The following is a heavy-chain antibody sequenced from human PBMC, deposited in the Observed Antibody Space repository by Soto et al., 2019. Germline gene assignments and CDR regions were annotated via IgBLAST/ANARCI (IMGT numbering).Heavy chain of an antibody. CDR1: GGSISSSSYH. V-gene: IGHV4-39*01. D-gene: IGHD5-18*01. CDR2: IYYSGST. Sequence: QLQLQESGPGLVKPSETLSLTCTVSGGSISSSSYHWGWIRQPPGKGLEWIATIYYSGSTYNNPSLKSRVTIPVDTSNNQFSLKLSSVTAADTAVYYCARQIDTAMVLSPFEYWGQGTLVTVSS. CDR3: ARQIDTAMVLSPFEY. J-gene: IGHJ4*02.